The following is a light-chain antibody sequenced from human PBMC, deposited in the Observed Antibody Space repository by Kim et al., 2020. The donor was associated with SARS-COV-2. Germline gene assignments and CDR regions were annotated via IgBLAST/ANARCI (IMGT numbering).Light chain of an antibody. V-gene: IGKV1-5*03. CDR2: KTS. CDR1: ETIDSW. CDR3: QQYDSYPYT. Sequence: SASVGDRVTVTCRASETIDSWLAWYQQKPGRAPNLLIYKTSNLQRGVTSRFSGSGSGTEFTLTISSLQPDDFATYYCQQYDSYPYTFGRGTKLEI. J-gene: IGKJ2*01.